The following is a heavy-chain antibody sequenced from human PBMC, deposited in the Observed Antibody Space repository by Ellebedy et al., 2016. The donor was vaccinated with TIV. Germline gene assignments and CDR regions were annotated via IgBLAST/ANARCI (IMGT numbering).Heavy chain of an antibody. CDR2: IYWTDVK. CDR1: GFSLSTSEVA. J-gene: IGHJ3*02. Sequence: SGPTLVNPTQTLTLTCSFSGFSLSTSEVAVGWIRQPPGKALELLALIYWTDVKHYSPSLKSRLTITTDTSKTQMVLIMTNMDPVDTATYYCEHRLFPGGTGAFDIWGQGTMVTVSS. D-gene: IGHD3-16*01. V-gene: IGHV2-5*01. CDR3: EHRLFPGGTGAFDI.